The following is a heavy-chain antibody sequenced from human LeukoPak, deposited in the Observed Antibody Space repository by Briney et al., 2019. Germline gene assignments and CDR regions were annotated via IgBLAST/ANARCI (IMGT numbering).Heavy chain of an antibody. Sequence: PGGSLRLSCAASGLIFSSYSMNWVRQAPGKGLEWVSFIDSTSTYIHYADSVKGRFTISRDNAKNSLYLQMNSLRGDDTAVYYCAEGSGGPGYWGQGTLVTVSS. CDR1: GLIFSSYS. J-gene: IGHJ4*02. CDR3: AEGSGGPGY. V-gene: IGHV3-21*01. D-gene: IGHD1-26*01. CDR2: IDSTSTYI.